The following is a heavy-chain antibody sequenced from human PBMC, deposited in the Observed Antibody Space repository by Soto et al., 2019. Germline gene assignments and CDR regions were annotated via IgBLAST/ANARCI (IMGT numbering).Heavy chain of an antibody. CDR3: AREPLLYAGIGSYFDY. Sequence: QVQLVQSGAEVKKPGASVKVSCKASGYTFTDYYMHWVRQAPGQGLEWMGWINPVSGATKYAQKFQGWVTMTRDTSISIVYLDLSRLTSDDTALHSRAREPLLYAGIGSYFDYWGQGTLVTVSS. D-gene: IGHD3-22*01. J-gene: IGHJ4*02. CDR1: GYTFTDYY. CDR2: INPVSGAT. V-gene: IGHV1-2*04.